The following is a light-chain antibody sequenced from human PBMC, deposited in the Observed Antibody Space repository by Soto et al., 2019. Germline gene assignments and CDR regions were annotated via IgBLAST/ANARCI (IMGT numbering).Light chain of an antibody. Sequence: DIQLTQSPSFLSASVGDRVTITCRASQGISSYLAWHQQKPGKAPNLLIHTASTLQSGVPSGFRGSGSGTEFTLTTSSVQPEDFATYYGQQRNGYPIAFGQGTRLESK. V-gene: IGKV1-9*01. CDR1: QGISSY. CDR3: QQRNGYPIA. J-gene: IGKJ5*01. CDR2: TAS.